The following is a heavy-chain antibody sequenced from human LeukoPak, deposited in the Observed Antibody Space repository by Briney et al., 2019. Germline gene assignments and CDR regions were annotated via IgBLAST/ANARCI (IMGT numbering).Heavy chain of an antibody. CDR1: GGSFSGYY. J-gene: IGHJ4*02. CDR2: INHSGST. V-gene: IGHV4-34*01. Sequence: SETLSLTCAVYGGSFSGYYWSWIRQPPGKGLEWIGEINHSGSTNYNPSLKSRVTISVDTSKNQFSLKLSSVTAADTAVYYCARPRYYYDSSGYYNYWGQGTLVTVSS. D-gene: IGHD3-22*01. CDR3: ARPRYYYDSSGYYNY.